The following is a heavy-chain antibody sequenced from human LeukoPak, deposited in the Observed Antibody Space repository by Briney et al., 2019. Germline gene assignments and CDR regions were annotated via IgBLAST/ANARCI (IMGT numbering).Heavy chain of an antibody. D-gene: IGHD6-13*01. Sequence: SETLSLTCTVSGGSISSGGYYWSWIRQPPGKGLEWIGYIYYSGSTNYNPSLKSRVTISVDTSKNQFSLKLSSVTAADTAVYYCARGDSTLFDYWGQGTLVTVSS. V-gene: IGHV4-61*08. J-gene: IGHJ4*02. CDR2: IYYSGST. CDR1: GGSISSGGYY. CDR3: ARGDSTLFDY.